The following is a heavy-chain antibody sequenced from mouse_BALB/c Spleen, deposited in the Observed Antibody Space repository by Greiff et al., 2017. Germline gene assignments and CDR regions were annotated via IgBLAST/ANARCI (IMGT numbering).Heavy chain of an antibody. CDR3: ARDRRDGYAMEMGLWAMDY. V-gene: IGHV2-9*02. D-gene: IGHD2-2*01. CDR2: IWAGGST. Sequence: QVQLQQSGPGLVAPSQSLSITCTVSGFSLTSYGVHWVRQPPGKGLEWLGVIWAGGSTNYNSALMSRLSISKDNSKSQVFLKMNSLQTDDTAMYYCARDRRDGYAMEMGLWAMDYWGQGTSVTVSS. CDR1: GFSLTSYG. J-gene: IGHJ4*01.